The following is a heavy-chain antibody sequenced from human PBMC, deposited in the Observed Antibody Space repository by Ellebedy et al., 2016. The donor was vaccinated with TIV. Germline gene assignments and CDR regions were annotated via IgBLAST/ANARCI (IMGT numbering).Heavy chain of an antibody. D-gene: IGHD3-9*01. Sequence: ASVKVSCKASGGTFSSYAISWVRQAPGQGLEWMGGIIPIFGTANYAQKFQGRVTITADESTSTAYMELSSLRSEDTAVYYCARYDILTGYYPSAAFDIWGQGTMVTVSS. CDR2: IIPIFGTA. CDR3: ARYDILTGYYPSAAFDI. V-gene: IGHV1-69*13. CDR1: GGTFSSYA. J-gene: IGHJ3*02.